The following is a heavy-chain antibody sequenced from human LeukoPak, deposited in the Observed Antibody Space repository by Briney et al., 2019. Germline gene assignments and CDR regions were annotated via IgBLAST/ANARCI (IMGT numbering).Heavy chain of an antibody. D-gene: IGHD3-9*01. J-gene: IGHJ4*02. CDR3: ARSPDILTGENFDY. V-gene: IGHV1-2*02. CDR1: GYTFSGYY. CDR2: INPNSGGT. Sequence: ASVKVSCKSSGYTFSGYYIHWVRQAPGQGLEWMGWINPNSGGTNEAQKFHDRVTMTRDTSIRTAYMEVSRLRSDDTAVYYCARSPDILTGENFDYWGQGTLVTVSS.